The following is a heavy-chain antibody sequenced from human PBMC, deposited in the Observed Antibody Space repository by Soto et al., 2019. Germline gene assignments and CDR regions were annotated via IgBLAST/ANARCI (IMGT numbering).Heavy chain of an antibody. CDR3: EGRDDPFHV. Sequence: QVHLVESGGGVVRPGTSLRLSCAASGINFSDYGIHWVRQAPGKGLEWVAVIWYDGSQKYYADSVRGRFTISRDNPKNTVYLQLNSLRLEDTAVYYCEGRDDPFHVWGQGTIVTVSS. CDR2: IWYDGSQK. J-gene: IGHJ3*01. CDR1: GINFSDYG. V-gene: IGHV3-33*01.